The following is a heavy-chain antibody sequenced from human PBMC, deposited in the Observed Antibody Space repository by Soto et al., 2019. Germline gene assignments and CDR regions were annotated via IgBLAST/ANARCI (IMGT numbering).Heavy chain of an antibody. V-gene: IGHV1-2*02. J-gene: IGHJ5*02. Sequence: ASVKVSCKASGFSFTGYYIHWLRQAPGQGLEWMGWINAHSGGTEYAQKFQGRVTLTRDTSIATAYPTLTSLTSDDTALYYCAKDLTRQLAYWLDPWGQGTQVTVSS. CDR2: INAHSGGT. D-gene: IGHD6-6*01. CDR3: AKDLTRQLAYWLDP. CDR1: GFSFTGYY.